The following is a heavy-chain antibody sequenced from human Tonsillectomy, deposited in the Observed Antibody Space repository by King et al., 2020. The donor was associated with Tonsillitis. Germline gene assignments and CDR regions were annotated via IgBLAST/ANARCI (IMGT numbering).Heavy chain of an antibody. CDR3: ANGFFGAVAGTEGDY. D-gene: IGHD6-19*01. V-gene: IGHV3-30*02. CDR1: GFTFSSYG. Sequence: VQLVESGGGVVQPGGSLRLSRAASGFTFSSYGMHWVRQAPGKGLEWVAFIRYDGSNKYYADSVKGRFTISRDNSKNTLYLQMNSLRAEDTAVYYCANGFFGAVAGTEGDYWGQGTLVTVSS. J-gene: IGHJ4*02. CDR2: IRYDGSNK.